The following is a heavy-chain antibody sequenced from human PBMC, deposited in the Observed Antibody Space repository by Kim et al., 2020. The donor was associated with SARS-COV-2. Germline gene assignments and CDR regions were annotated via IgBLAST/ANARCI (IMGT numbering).Heavy chain of an antibody. V-gene: IGHV5-51*01. D-gene: IGHD3-10*01. CDR3: ARLSVGSGAYPQNWFDL. CDR2: IYPDVSDS. CDR1: GYNFTNYW. J-gene: IGHJ5*02. Sequence: GESLKISCKGSGYNFTNYWIGWVRQMPGKGLEWMGIIYPDVSDSTYSPSFQGQVTISADKSISTAYLYWSSLKASDTAIYYCARLSVGSGAYPQNWFDLWGKGILVTVSP.